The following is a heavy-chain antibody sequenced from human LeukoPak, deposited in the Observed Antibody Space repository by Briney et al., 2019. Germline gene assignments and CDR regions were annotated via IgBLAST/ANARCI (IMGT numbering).Heavy chain of an antibody. V-gene: IGHV3-30*01. CDR1: GFTFSSYA. D-gene: IGHD3-9*01. J-gene: IGHJ4*02. CDR3: TREKSYDILTGYSKNFDY. CDR2: ISYDGSNK. Sequence: GGSLRLSCAASGFTFSSYAMHWVRQAPGKGLEWVAVISYDGSNKYYADSVKGRFTISRDNSKNTLYLQMNSLRAEDTAVYYCTREKSYDILTGYSKNFDYWGQGTLVTVSS.